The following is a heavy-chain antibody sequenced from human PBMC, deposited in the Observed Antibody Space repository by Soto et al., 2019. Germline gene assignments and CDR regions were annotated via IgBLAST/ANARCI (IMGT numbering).Heavy chain of an antibody. V-gene: IGHV3-7*01. CDR3: ARQYTYGRV. CDR2: MNHDGSEI. Sequence: EVQLVESGGGLVQPGGSLRLSCAASGFTFSSYWMSWVRQAPGKGLEWVANMNHDGSEIYYVDSVKGRFTISRDNAQNSVYLQMNSLRAEATDIYYCARQYTYGRVWGQGTLVTVSS. J-gene: IGHJ4*02. CDR1: GFTFSSYW. D-gene: IGHD5-18*01.